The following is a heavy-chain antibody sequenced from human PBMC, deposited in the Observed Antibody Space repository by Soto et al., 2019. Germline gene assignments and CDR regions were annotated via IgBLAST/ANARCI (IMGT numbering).Heavy chain of an antibody. V-gene: IGHV3-21*01. Sequence: GGSLRLSCAASGFTFSSYSMNWVRQAPGKGLEWVSSISSSSSYIYYADSVKGRFTISRDNAKNSLYLQMNSLRAEDTPVYYCARGIAVAPYYYYGMDVWGQGTTVTVSS. CDR2: ISSSSSYI. CDR3: ARGIAVAPYYYYGMDV. CDR1: GFTFSSYS. J-gene: IGHJ6*02. D-gene: IGHD6-19*01.